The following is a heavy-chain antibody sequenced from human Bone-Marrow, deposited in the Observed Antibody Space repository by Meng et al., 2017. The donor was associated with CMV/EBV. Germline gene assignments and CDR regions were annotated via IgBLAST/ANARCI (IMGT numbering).Heavy chain of an antibody. D-gene: IGHD2-8*01. V-gene: IGHV3-30*19. J-gene: IGHJ4*02. Sequence: GESLKISCAASGFTFSSYGMHWVRQAPGKGLEWVAVISYDGSNKYYADSVKGRFTVSRDNSKNTLYLQMNSLRAEDTAVYYCARAVRRDCTNGVCYIDYWGQGQLVNVSS. CDR2: ISYDGSNK. CDR1: GFTFSSYG. CDR3: ARAVRRDCTNGVCYIDY.